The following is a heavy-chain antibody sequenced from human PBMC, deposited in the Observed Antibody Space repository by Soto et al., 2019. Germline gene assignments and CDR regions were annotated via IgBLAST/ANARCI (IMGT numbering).Heavy chain of an antibody. V-gene: IGHV4-34*01. CDR2: INHSGST. CDR1: GGSFSGYY. Sequence: SETLSLTCAVYGGSFSGYYWSWIRQPPGKGLEWIGEINHSGSTNYNPSLKSRVTISVDTSKNQFSLKLSSVTAADTAVYYCAKDRTRGISSGWSYYYYGMDVWGQGTTVTVSS. D-gene: IGHD6-19*01. CDR3: AKDRTRGISSGWSYYYYGMDV. J-gene: IGHJ6*02.